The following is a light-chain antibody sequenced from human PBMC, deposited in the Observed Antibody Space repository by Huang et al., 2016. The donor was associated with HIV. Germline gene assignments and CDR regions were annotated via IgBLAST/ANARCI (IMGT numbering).Light chain of an antibody. CDR2: AAS. J-gene: IGKJ1*01. CDR1: QSISSY. Sequence: DIQMTQFPSSLSASVGDRVTITCRASQSISSYLNWYQQKTGKAPKLLIYAASSLQTGVPSRFSCSGSGTDFTLTISSLHPEDFAIYYCQQSYSTPWTFGQGTKVEIK. V-gene: IGKV1-39*01. CDR3: QQSYSTPWT.